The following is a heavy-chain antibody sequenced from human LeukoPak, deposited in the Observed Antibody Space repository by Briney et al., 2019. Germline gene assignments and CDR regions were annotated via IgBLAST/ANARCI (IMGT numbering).Heavy chain of an antibody. CDR3: ARSIAAHLGYYYYYYMDV. CDR2: INHSGST. D-gene: IGHD6-6*01. CDR1: GVSFSGYY. Sequence: SETLSLTCAVYGVSFSGYYWSWLRQPPGKGLEWIGEINHSGSTNYNPSLKSRVTISVDTSKNQFSLKLSSVTAADTAVYYCARSIAAHLGYYYYYYMDVWGKGTTVTVSS. J-gene: IGHJ6*03. V-gene: IGHV4-34*01.